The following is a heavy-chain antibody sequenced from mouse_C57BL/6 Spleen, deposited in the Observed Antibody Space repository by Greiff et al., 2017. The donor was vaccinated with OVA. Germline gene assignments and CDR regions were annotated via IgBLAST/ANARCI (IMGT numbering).Heavy chain of an antibody. D-gene: IGHD1-1*01. CDR2: INPYNGDT. V-gene: IGHV1-20*01. Sequence: EVQLQQSGPELVKPGDSVKISCKASGYSFTGYFMNWVMQSHGKSLEWIGRINPYNGDTFYNQKFKGKATLTVDKSSSTAHMELRSLTSEDSAVYYCARWYGSSLNWYFDVWGTGTTVTVSS. CDR3: ARWYGSSLNWYFDV. CDR1: GYSFTGYF. J-gene: IGHJ1*03.